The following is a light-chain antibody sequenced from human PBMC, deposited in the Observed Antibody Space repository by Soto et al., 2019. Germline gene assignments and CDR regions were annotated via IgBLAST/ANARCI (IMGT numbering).Light chain of an antibody. J-gene: IGKJ5*01. Sequence: DIQMTQSPSTLSASVGDRVTITCRASQSISSWLAWYQQKPGKAPKLLIYDASSLESGVPSRFSGSGSGTKFTLTIASLQPEDFATYYCQQANSFPPTFGQGTRLEIK. CDR1: QSISSW. CDR3: QQANSFPPT. CDR2: DAS. V-gene: IGKV1-5*01.